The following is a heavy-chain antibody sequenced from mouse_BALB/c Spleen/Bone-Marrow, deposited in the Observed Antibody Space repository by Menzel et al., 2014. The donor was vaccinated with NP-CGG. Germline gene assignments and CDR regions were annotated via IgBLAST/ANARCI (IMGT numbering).Heavy chain of an antibody. CDR1: GYAFTSFW. V-gene: IGHV1-52*01. D-gene: IGHD2-4*01. Sequence: VQLQQSGAELVRPGASVKLSCKASGYAFTSFWMNWVKQRPEQDLEWIGRIDPYDSETHYNQKFKDKAILTVDKSSSTASMQLIRLSSEDSAVYYCERSGYDYDYAMEYWGQGTSVTVSS. CDR2: IDPYDSET. CDR3: ERSGYDYDYAMEY. J-gene: IGHJ4*01.